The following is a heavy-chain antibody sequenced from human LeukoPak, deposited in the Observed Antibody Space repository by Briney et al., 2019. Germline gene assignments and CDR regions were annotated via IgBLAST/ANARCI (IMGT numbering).Heavy chain of an antibody. CDR3: ARGYAFDI. CDR1: GGSFSGYY. CDR2: INHSGST. Sequence: SETLSLTCAVYGGSFSGYYWSWIRQPPGKGLEWIGEINHSGSTNYNPSLKSRVTISVDTSKNQFSLKLSSVTAADTAVYYCARGYAFDIWGQGTMVIVSS. V-gene: IGHV4-34*01. J-gene: IGHJ3*02.